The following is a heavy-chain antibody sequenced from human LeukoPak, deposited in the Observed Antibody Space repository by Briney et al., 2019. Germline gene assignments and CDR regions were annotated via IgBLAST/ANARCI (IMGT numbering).Heavy chain of an antibody. V-gene: IGHV3-7*01. J-gene: IGHJ4*02. D-gene: IGHD1-26*01. Sequence: GGSLRLSCAASGFNFSNYWMSWVRQAPGKGLEWVANIDQEGGEQNYVDSVKGRFSISRDNAKTSVYLQMNSLKVEDTAFYYCARSKAGSYWGQGTLVTVSS. CDR2: IDQEGGEQ. CDR3: ARSKAGSY. CDR1: GFNFSNYW.